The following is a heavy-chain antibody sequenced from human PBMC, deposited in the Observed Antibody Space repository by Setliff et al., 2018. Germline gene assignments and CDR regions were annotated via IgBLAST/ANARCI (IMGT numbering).Heavy chain of an antibody. Sequence: SETLSLTCTVSGGSISGASIRSYYWSWIRQPPGKGLEFIGYVYYSGTTNYDPSLKSRVTMSVDTSKTQFSLKLNSMTTADTAVYCARGGTYRYFDYWGRGALVTV. CDR3: ARGGTYRYFDY. J-gene: IGHJ4*02. CDR1: GGSISGASIRSYY. V-gene: IGHV4-61*01. CDR2: VYYSGTT.